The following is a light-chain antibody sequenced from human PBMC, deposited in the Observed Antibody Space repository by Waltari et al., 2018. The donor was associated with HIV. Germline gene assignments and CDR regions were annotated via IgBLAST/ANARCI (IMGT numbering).Light chain of an antibody. CDR2: EVS. CDR1: SSDIGAYDF. V-gene: IGLV2-8*01. CDR3: SSYGDSLKIL. J-gene: IGLJ3*02. Sequence: QSALTQPPSASGSLGQYVTISCTGPSSDIGAYDFVSWFQQHPHSAPKLLLYEVSRRPSTVSDRFSGSRSGNTAFLTVAGLQPDDEATYFCSSYGDSLKILFGGGTNVTIL.